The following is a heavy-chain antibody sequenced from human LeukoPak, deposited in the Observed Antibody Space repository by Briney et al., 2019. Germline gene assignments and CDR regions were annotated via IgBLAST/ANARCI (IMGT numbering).Heavy chain of an antibody. CDR1: GDSVSSNSAA. Sequence: PSQTLSLTCAISGDSVSSNSAAWNWIRQSPSRGLEWLGRTYYRSKWYNDHAVSVKSRISINADTSKNQFSLQLNSVTPEDTAVYYCARDLGGRSSPLFDYWGQGKLVTVSS. J-gene: IGHJ4*02. D-gene: IGHD1-26*01. CDR3: ARDLGGRSSPLFDY. CDR2: TYYRSKWYN. V-gene: IGHV6-1*01.